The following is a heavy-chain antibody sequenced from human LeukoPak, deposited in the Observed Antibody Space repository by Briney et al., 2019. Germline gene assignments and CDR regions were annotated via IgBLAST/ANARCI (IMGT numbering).Heavy chain of an antibody. CDR2: ISYDGSNK. Sequence: PGGSLRLSCAASGFTFSSYAMHWVRQAPGKGLECVAVISYDGSNKYYADSVKGRFTISRDNSKNTLYLQMNSLRAEDTAVYYCARDPSPVSGSYLDYSGQGTLVTVSS. J-gene: IGHJ4*02. V-gene: IGHV3-30*01. CDR3: ARDPSPVSGSYLDY. D-gene: IGHD1-26*01. CDR1: GFTFSSYA.